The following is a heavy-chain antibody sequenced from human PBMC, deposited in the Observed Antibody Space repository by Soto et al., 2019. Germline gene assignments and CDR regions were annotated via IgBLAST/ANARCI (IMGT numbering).Heavy chain of an antibody. J-gene: IGHJ4*02. CDR1: GGSISSSSYY. Sequence: SETLSLTCTVSGGSISSSSYYWGWIRQPPGKGLEWIGSIYYSGSTYYNPSLKSRVTISVDTSKNQFSLKLSSVTAADTAIYFCAIFYCAGGPCYFDYWGQETLFTVSS. CDR3: AIFYCAGGPCYFDY. V-gene: IGHV4-39*01. D-gene: IGHD2-8*02. CDR2: IYYSGST.